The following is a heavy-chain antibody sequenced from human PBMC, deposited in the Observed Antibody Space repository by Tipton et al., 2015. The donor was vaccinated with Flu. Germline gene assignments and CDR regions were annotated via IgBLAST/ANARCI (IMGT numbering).Heavy chain of an antibody. Sequence: SLRLSCAASGFTFSSYWMHWVRQAPGKGLEWVTVIWYDGINKYYADSVKGRFTISRDNSKNTVYLQMNSLRAEDTAVYYCARQAAGRPGAFDIWGQGTMVTVSS. D-gene: IGHD6-6*01. V-gene: IGHV3-33*08. J-gene: IGHJ3*02. CDR3: ARQAAGRPGAFDI. CDR1: GFTFSSYW. CDR2: IWYDGINK.